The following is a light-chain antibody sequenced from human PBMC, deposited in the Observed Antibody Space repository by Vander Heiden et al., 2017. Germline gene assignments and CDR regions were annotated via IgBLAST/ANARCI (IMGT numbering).Light chain of an antibody. J-gene: IGKJ4*01. V-gene: IGKV4-1*01. CDR1: QSVLYSSNNKNY. CDR3: QQYYSTPLT. CDR2: WAS. Sequence: DIVMTQSPGSLAVSLGERATNNCKSSQSVLYSSNNKNYLAWYQQNPGQPPKLLIYWASTRESGVPDRFSGSGSGTDFTLTISSLQAEDVAVYYCQQYYSTPLTFGGGTTVEIK.